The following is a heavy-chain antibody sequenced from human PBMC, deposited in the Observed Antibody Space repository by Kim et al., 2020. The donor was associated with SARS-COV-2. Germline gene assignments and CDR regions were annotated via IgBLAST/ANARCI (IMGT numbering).Heavy chain of an antibody. D-gene: IGHD3-22*01. CDR1: GATFSGYY. CDR3: ARLPIGIQRDRVDY. J-gene: IGHJ4*02. V-gene: IGHV4-34*12. CDR2: SIYSGST. Sequence: SETLSLTCAVYGATFSGYYWSWIRQPPGKGLEWIGESIYSGSTNYNPSLKSRVTMSLDASKNQFSLRLRSVTAADTAVYYCARLPIGIQRDRVDYWGQGTLVTVSS.